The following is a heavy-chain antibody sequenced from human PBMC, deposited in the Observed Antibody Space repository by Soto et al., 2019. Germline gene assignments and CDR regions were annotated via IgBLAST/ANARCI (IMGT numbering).Heavy chain of an antibody. V-gene: IGHV3-15*07. CDR3: TTDSYTTMIVVRFDD. CDR2: IISKAQAGTT. J-gene: IGHJ4*01. Sequence: GGPLSLSCEPPGFALSNAWLNWARQPPGKGLEWVGRIISKAQAGTTDIAAPAGSRFAVTRDNTRNMGYMQTNSLNTEPTAVYYCTTDSYTTMIVVRFDDWGHGPLVTV. CDR1: GFALSNAW. D-gene: IGHD3-22*01.